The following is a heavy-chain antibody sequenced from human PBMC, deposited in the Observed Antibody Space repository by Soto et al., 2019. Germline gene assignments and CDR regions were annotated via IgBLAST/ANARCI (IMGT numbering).Heavy chain of an antibody. D-gene: IGHD1-1*01. V-gene: IGHV3-48*01. J-gene: IGHJ6*03. Sequence: GGSLRLSCAASGFTFSSYSMNWVRQAPGKGLEWVSYISSSSSTIYYADSVKGRFTISRDNAKNSLYLQMNSLRAEDTAVYYCARAPHPWNYYYYYYMDVWGKGTTVTVSS. CDR3: ARAPHPWNYYYYYYMDV. CDR2: ISSSSSTI. CDR1: GFTFSSYS.